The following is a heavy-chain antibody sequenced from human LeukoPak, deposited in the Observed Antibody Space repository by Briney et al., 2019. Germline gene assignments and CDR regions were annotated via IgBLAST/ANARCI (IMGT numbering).Heavy chain of an antibody. V-gene: IGHV3-30-3*01. Sequence: GGSLRLSCAASGFTFSSYAMHWVRQAPGKGLEWVAVISYDGSNKYYADSVKGRFTISRDNSKNTLYLQMNSLRAEDTAVYYCARDQNTVRGVIIGDGYFDYWGQGTLVTVSS. CDR3: ARDQNTVRGVIIGDGYFDY. CDR1: GFTFSSYA. CDR2: ISYDGSNK. J-gene: IGHJ4*02. D-gene: IGHD3-10*01.